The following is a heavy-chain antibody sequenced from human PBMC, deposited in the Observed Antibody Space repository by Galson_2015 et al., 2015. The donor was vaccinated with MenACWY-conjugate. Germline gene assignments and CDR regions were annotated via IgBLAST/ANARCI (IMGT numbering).Heavy chain of an antibody. CDR2: IKSKTDGGTT. D-gene: IGHD5-12*01. J-gene: IGHJ4*02. Sequence: SLRLSCAASGFTFSNAWMNWVRQAPGKGLEWVGRIKSKTDGGTTDYAAPVKGRFTISRDDSKNTLYLQMNSLKTEDTAVYYCTTPPRHSGYDQWFDYWGQGTLVTVSS. CDR1: GFTFSNAW. V-gene: IGHV3-15*07. CDR3: TTPPRHSGYDQWFDY.